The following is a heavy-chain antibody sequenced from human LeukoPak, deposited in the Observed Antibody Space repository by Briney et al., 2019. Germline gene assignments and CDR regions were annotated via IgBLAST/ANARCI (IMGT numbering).Heavy chain of an antibody. D-gene: IGHD4-23*01. V-gene: IGHV1-69*02. Sequence: SEKVSCKASGGTFSSYSISWVRQAPAQGLEWMGRIIPILGIANYAQQFQGRVTITADKSTSTAYMELSSLRSEDTAVYYCASLNYGGNSGGWGQGTLVIVSS. CDR1: GGTFSSYS. J-gene: IGHJ4*02. CDR3: ASLNYGGNSGG. CDR2: IIPILGIA.